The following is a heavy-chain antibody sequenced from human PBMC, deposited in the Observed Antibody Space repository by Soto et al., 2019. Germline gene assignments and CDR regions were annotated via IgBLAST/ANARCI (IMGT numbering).Heavy chain of an antibody. CDR2: IAVGSGNT. CDR3: AAEDSGYSGYYSGSRFDP. D-gene: IGHD5-12*01. V-gene: IGHV1-58*01. J-gene: IGHJ5*02. Sequence: QMQLVQSGPEVKKPGTSVKVSCKASGFTFTSSAVQWVRQARGQRLERLGWIAVGSGNTNYAKKFQERVTITRDMSTSTAYRELSSLRSEDTAVYYCAAEDSGYSGYYSGSRFDPWGQGTLVTVSS. CDR1: GFTFTSSA.